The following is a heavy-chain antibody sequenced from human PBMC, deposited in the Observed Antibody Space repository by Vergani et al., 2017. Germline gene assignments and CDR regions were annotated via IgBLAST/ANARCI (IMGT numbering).Heavy chain of an antibody. V-gene: IGHV3-21*01. CDR3: ARDRAEMELPSIDY. J-gene: IGHJ4*02. D-gene: IGHD5-24*01. CDR1: GFTFSSYS. Sequence: EVQLVESGGGLVKPGGSLRLSCAASGFTFSSYSMNWVRQAPGKGLEWVSSISSSSSYIYYADSVKGRFTISRDNAKNSLYLQMNSLSAEDTAVYYCARDRAEMELPSIDYWGQGTLVTVSS. CDR2: ISSSSSYI.